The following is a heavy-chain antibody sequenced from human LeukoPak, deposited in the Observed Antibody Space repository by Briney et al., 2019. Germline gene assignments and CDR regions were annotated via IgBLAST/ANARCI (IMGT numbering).Heavy chain of an antibody. CDR2: IYYSGGT. V-gene: IGHV4-59*01. D-gene: IGHD3-22*01. Sequence: SETLSLTCTVSGGSISSYYWSWIRQPPGKGLEWIGYIYYSGGTNYNPSLKSRVTISVDTSKNQFSLKLTSVTAADTAVYYCARSSEGRYYYDSSGYSYYYYYMDVWGKGTTVTISS. CDR1: GGSISSYY. CDR3: ARSSEGRYYYDSSGYSYYYYYMDV. J-gene: IGHJ6*03.